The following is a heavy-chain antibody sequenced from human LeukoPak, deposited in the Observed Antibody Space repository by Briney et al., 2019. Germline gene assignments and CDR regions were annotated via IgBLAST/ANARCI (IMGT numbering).Heavy chain of an antibody. Sequence: GASVKVSCKVSGYSLTEFSMHWVRQAPGKGLEWMGGFDPEDGETIYTQKFQGRVTMNEDTSTDTAYMELSSLRSEDTAVYYCGVGLLFGSLDYWGQGTLVTVSS. CDR1: GYSLTEFS. D-gene: IGHD2-21*02. CDR2: FDPEDGET. V-gene: IGHV1-24*01. CDR3: GVGLLFGSLDY. J-gene: IGHJ4*02.